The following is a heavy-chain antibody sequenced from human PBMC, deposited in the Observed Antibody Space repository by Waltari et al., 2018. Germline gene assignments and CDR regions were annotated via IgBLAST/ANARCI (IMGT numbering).Heavy chain of an antibody. CDR2: IIPMFATA. J-gene: IGHJ4*02. CDR3: VRESVAHSYNFDD. V-gene: IGHV1-69*15. Sequence: QVQLVQSGAEVKKPGSSVRVSCKTSGGAFSSYAINWVRQAPGQGLEWMGSIIPMFATANYAQKFQGRVTINADESTTTAYLEVSSLRSDDTAMYYCVRESVAHSYNFDDWGQGTLVTVSS. CDR1: GGAFSSYA. D-gene: IGHD2-15*01.